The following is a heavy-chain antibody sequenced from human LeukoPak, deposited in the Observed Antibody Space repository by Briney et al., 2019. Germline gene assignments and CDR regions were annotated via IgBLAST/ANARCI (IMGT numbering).Heavy chain of an antibody. J-gene: IGHJ4*02. D-gene: IGHD6-13*01. Sequence: GGSLRLSCAASGFTFSSYAMSWVRLAPGKGLEWVSAISGSGGSTYYADSVKGRFTISRDNAKNSLYLQMNSLRAEDTAVYYCARDARQQLVERFDYWGQGTLVTVSS. V-gene: IGHV3-23*01. CDR2: ISGSGGST. CDR1: GFTFSSYA. CDR3: ARDARQQLVERFDY.